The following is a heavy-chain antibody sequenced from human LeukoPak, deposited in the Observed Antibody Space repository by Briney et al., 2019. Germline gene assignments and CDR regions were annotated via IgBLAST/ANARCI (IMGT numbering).Heavy chain of an antibody. V-gene: IGHV3-30-3*01. CDR3: ARDSPAYCSGGSCFSGGMDV. Sequence: PGRSLRLSCAASGFTFSSYAMHWVRQAPGKGLEWVAVISYDGSNKYYADSVKGRFTISRDNSKNTLYLQMNSLRAVDTAVYYCARDSPAYCSGGSCFSGGMDVWGQGTTVTVSS. CDR2: ISYDGSNK. D-gene: IGHD2-15*01. J-gene: IGHJ6*02. CDR1: GFTFSSYA.